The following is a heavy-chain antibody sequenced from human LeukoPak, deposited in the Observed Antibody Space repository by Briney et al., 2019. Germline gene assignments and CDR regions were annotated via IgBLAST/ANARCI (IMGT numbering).Heavy chain of an antibody. CDR2: ISTDGNNE. CDR3: AKDQIGWAPGYVSGPLDQ. CDR1: GSSFTMYG. Sequence: PGGSLRLSCAASGSSFTMYGIHWVRQAPGKGLEWVAVISTDGNNEYYANSVKGRFTISRDNSKNTVYLQMTSLRTEDTAVYYCAKDQIGWAPGYVSGPLDQWGQGTLVTVSS. J-gene: IGHJ4*02. D-gene: IGHD6-19*01. V-gene: IGHV3-30*18.